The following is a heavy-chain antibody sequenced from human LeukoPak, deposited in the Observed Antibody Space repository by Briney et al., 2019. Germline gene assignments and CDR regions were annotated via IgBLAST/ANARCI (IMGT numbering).Heavy chain of an antibody. CDR2: IYPGDSDT. J-gene: IGHJ6*03. V-gene: IGHV5-51*01. Sequence: GESLKISCKGSGYSFTSYWICWVRQMPGKGLEWVGIIYPGDSDTRYSPSFQGQVTISADKSISTAYLQWSSLKASDTAMYYCARLARYYYYYMDVWGKGTTVTVSS. CDR3: ARLARYYYYYMDV. CDR1: GYSFTSYW.